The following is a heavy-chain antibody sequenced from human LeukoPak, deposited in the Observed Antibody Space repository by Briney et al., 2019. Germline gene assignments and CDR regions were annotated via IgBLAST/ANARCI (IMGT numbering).Heavy chain of an antibody. V-gene: IGHV4-39*01. J-gene: IGHJ4*02. CDR1: GGSISSSSYY. D-gene: IGHD6-13*01. Sequence: SETLSLTCTVSGGSISSSSYYWGWIRQPPGKGLEWIGSIYYSGSTYYNPSPKSRVTISVDTSKNQFSLKLSSVTAADTAVYYCARHSYSSSWYVNYWGQGTLVTVSS. CDR3: ARHSYSSSWYVNY. CDR2: IYYSGST.